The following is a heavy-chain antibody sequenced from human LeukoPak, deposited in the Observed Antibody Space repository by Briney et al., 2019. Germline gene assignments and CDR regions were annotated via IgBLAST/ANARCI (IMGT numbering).Heavy chain of an antibody. CDR3: AKNGDRGAYCSGGSCYPYFYYYMDV. D-gene: IGHD2-15*01. Sequence: GGTLRLSCAASGFTFSSYGMSWVRQAPGKGLEWVSAINTSGGSTYYADSVKGRFTISRDNSKNTLYLQMNSLRAEDTAIYYCAKNGDRGAYCSGGSCYPYFYYYMDVWGKGTTVTVSS. J-gene: IGHJ6*03. CDR2: INTSGGST. CDR1: GFTFSSYG. V-gene: IGHV3-23*01.